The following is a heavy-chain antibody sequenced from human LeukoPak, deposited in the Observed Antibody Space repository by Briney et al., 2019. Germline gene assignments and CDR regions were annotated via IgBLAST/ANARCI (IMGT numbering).Heavy chain of an antibody. D-gene: IGHD6-13*01. J-gene: IGHJ4*02. Sequence: ASVTVSCKASGYTFTGYYMHWVRQAPGQGLEWMGWINPNSGGTNYAQKFQGRVTMTRDTSISTAYMELSRLRSDDTAVYYCAREGSSSWPFDYWGQGTLVTVSS. V-gene: IGHV1-2*02. CDR3: AREGSSSWPFDY. CDR1: GYTFTGYY. CDR2: INPNSGGT.